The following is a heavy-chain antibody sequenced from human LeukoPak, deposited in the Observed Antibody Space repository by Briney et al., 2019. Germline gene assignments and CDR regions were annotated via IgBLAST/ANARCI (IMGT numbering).Heavy chain of an antibody. D-gene: IGHD3-10*01. CDR3: ATDRAWFDP. Sequence: GGSLRLSWAASGITFSTAWMSWFRQAPEKGLEWVGRKSKIGGATADYAAPVKDRFTISRDDSKNTLYLQMNSLKTEDTAVYYCATDRAWFDPWGQGTLVTVSS. CDR2: KSKIGGATA. V-gene: IGHV3-15*01. CDR1: GITFSTAW. J-gene: IGHJ5*02.